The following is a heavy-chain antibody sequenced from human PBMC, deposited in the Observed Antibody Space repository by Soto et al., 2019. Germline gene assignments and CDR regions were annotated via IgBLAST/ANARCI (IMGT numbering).Heavy chain of an antibody. CDR3: ARGRPGWSSSWFDP. V-gene: IGHV4-34*01. D-gene: IGHD6-13*01. CDR1: GGSFSGYY. CDR2: INLGGST. J-gene: IGHJ5*02. Sequence: SETLSLTCAVYGGSFSGYYWSWIRQPPGKGLEWIGEINLGGSTNSNPSLKSRVTISVDMSKNQFSLKLTSVTAADTAVYYCARGRPGWSSSWFDPWGQGTLVTVSS.